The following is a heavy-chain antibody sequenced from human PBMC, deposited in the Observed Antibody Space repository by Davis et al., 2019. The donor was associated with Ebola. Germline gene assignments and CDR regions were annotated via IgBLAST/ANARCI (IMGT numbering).Heavy chain of an antibody. CDR2: INPNSGST. CDR3: ARRATMVRGVIITNYGMDV. CDR1: GYTFTDYY. Sequence: AASVKVSCKASGYTFTDYYVHWVRQAPGQGLEWMGWINPNSGSTNYAQKLQGRVTMTTDTSTSTAYMELRSLRSDDTAVYYCARRATMVRGVIITNYGMDVWGQGTTVTVSS. V-gene: IGHV1-2*02. J-gene: IGHJ6*02. D-gene: IGHD3-10*01.